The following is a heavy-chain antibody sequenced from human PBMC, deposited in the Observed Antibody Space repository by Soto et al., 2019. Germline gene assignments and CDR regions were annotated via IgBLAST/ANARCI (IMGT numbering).Heavy chain of an antibody. J-gene: IGHJ4*02. CDR2: ISAHNGNT. CDR1: GYAFTTYG. D-gene: IGHD1-1*01. CDR3: ARGRYGDY. V-gene: IGHV1-18*01. Sequence: QVHLVQSGAEVKKPGASVKVSCKGSGYAFTTYGITWVRQAPGQGLEWMGWISAHNGNTNYAQKRQGRVTVTRDTSTSTAYMELRSLRPGATAVYYCARGRYGDYWGQGALVTVSS.